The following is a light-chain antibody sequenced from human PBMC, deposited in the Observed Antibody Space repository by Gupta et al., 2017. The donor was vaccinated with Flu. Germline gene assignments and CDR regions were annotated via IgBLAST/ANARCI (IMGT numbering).Light chain of an antibody. J-gene: IGLJ1*01. Sequence: QSAPTPPRAVSGSPGQSVTISCTGTSHDVGGYNRVSWYEQRPGKAPKLILYDVTARPSGVPDRFSGSKSGNTASLTISGLQADDEADYYCSSHAGRVTWVFGTGTTVTVL. V-gene: IGLV2-11*01. CDR1: SHDVGGYNR. CDR2: DVT. CDR3: SSHAGRVTWV.